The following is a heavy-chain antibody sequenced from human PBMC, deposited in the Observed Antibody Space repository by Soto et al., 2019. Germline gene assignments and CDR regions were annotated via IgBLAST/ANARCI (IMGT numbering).Heavy chain of an antibody. J-gene: IGHJ4*02. V-gene: IGHV4-34*01. CDR3: ARGYSGYDFPQSSREFEH. CDR1: WGSFLGYY. Sequence: SETLCLPWAVYWGSFLGYYGRWIRQPPRKGLEWIGEINHSGSTNYNPSLKSRVTISVDTSKNQFSLKLSSVTAADTAVYYCARGYSGYDFPQSSREFEHWCQGPLLTVSS. D-gene: IGHD5-12*01. CDR2: INHSGST.